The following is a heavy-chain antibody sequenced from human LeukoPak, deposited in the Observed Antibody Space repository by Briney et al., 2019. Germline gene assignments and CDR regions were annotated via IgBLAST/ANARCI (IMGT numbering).Heavy chain of an antibody. CDR1: GFTFSDYW. Sequence: GGSLRLSCAVSGFTFSDYWMNWVRQAPGKGLEWVASIRQDGGEKSYVDSVKGRFTISRDNTKRSLYLQISSLRAEDTAVYYCARDGTAAGLYFDLWGQGTLVTVSS. J-gene: IGHJ4*01. CDR2: IRQDGGEK. D-gene: IGHD6-13*01. CDR3: ARDGTAAGLYFDL. V-gene: IGHV3-7*01.